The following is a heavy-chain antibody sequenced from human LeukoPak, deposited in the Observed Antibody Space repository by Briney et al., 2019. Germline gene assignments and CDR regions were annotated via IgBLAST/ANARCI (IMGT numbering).Heavy chain of an antibody. CDR3: AKDLYSYDSSGYYYVGAFDI. Sequence: PGGSLRLSCAASGFTFSDSYMTWIRQAPGKGLEWVSGISGSGGTTYYADSVKGRFTISRDNSKNTLYLQMNSLRAEDTAVYYCAKDLYSYDSSGYYYVGAFDIWGQGTMVTVSS. J-gene: IGHJ3*02. V-gene: IGHV3-23*01. CDR2: ISGSGGTT. CDR1: GFTFSDSY. D-gene: IGHD3-22*01.